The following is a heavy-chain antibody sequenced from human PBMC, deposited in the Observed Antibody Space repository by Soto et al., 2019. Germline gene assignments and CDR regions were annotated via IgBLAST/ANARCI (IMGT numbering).Heavy chain of an antibody. V-gene: IGHV1-18*04. D-gene: IGHD3-22*01. J-gene: IGHJ4*02. CDR1: GYTFTSYG. CDR3: ARGVGGYYYFDY. Sequence: GAPVKVSCEASGYTFTSYGIRWGRQAPGQGLEWMGWISAYNGNTNYAQKLQGRVTMTTDTSTSTAYMELRSLRADDTAVYYCARGVGGYYYFDYWGQGTLVTVSS. CDR2: ISAYNGNT.